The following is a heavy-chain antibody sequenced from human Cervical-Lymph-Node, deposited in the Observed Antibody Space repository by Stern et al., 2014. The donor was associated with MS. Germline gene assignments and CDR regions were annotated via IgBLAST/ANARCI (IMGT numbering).Heavy chain of an antibody. Sequence: QMQLVQSGTEVKKPGSSVRVSCKASGAPFSSNTISWVRQAPGKGLEWMGNIMPIFATTTYAEKFQDRVTITADDSTATVYMELTSLRSEDTAVYYCAKDQQSQRLSGMDVWGQGTTVAVSS. D-gene: IGHD1-1*01. J-gene: IGHJ6*02. CDR1: GAPFSSNT. CDR2: IMPIFATT. V-gene: IGHV1-69*18. CDR3: AKDQQSQRLSGMDV.